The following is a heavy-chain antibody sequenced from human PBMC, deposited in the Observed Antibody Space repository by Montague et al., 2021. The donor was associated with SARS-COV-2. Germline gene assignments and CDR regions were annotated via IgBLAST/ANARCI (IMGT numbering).Heavy chain of an antibody. CDR2: ISHDESNH. CDR1: RLPFNGYA. J-gene: IGHJ4*01. Sequence: SLRLSCAASRLPFNGYAMHWVRQAPGKGLEWLTFISHDESNHRYADSVKGRFTISRDNSKNTLYLQMDSLRPEDMAVYYCAREGYRSRSFYIDYWGQGTLVTVSS. CDR3: AREGYRSRSFYIDY. V-gene: IGHV3-30*04. D-gene: IGHD3-16*02.